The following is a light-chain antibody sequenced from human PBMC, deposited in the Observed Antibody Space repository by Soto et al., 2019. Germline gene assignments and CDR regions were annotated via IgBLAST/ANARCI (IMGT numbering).Light chain of an antibody. Sequence: EIVLTQSPGTLSLSPGEGATLSCRASQSVTSSYLAWYQQKPGQAPRLLIYGASSRATGIPDRFSGSGSGTDFTLTLSRREPEDFAVYYCQQYGSSPPYTFGQGTKLEIK. CDR2: GAS. V-gene: IGKV3-20*01. CDR1: QSVTSSY. J-gene: IGKJ2*01. CDR3: QQYGSSPPYT.